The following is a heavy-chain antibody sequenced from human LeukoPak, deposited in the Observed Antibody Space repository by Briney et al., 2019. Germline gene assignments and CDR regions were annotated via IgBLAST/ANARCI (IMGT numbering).Heavy chain of an antibody. CDR3: AKDRAIRGVPPGGYYGMDV. CDR1: GFTFSSYA. V-gene: IGHV3-23*01. D-gene: IGHD2-8*01. Sequence: GESLRLSCAASGFTFSSYAMSWVRQAPGKGLEWVSAISGSGGSTYYADSVKGRFTISRDNSKNTLYLQMNSLRAEDTAVYYCAKDRAIRGVPPGGYYGMDVWGQGTTVTVSS. CDR2: ISGSGGST. J-gene: IGHJ6*02.